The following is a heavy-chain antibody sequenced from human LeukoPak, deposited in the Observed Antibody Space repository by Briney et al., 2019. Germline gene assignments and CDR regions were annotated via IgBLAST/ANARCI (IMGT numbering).Heavy chain of an antibody. J-gene: IGHJ4*02. CDR3: ARSNQADDY. D-gene: IGHD1-14*01. CDR2: INPGGRSI. Sequence: GGSLRLSCAASGFTFSSYWTHWVRQVPGKGLVWVARINPGGRSITYADSVKGRFTISRDNAKNTLYLQMDSLRAEDTGVYYCARSNQADDYWGQGTLVTVSS. CDR1: GFTFSSYW. V-gene: IGHV3-74*01.